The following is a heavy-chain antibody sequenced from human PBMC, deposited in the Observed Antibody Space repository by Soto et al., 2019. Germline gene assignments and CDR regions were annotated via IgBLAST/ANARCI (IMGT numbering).Heavy chain of an antibody. CDR3: ENMQTPFDI. Sequence: GSSVKFSCRASGYTFTSYDIKWVRQATGQGLEGMGWMNPNSGNTGYAQKFQGRVTMTRNTSISTAYRERSSLRSEDTAGYNCENMQTPFDIWAQGTMVTVSS. V-gene: IGHV1-8*01. CDR1: GYTFTSYD. CDR2: MNPNSGNT. J-gene: IGHJ3*02.